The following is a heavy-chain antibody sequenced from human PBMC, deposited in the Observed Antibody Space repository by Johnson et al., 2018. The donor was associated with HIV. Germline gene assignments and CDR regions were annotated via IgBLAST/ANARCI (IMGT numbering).Heavy chain of an antibody. Sequence: QVQLVESGGGVVQPGRSLRLSCAASGFTFNRHGMHWVRQAPGKGLEWVAAISNDGSNKYYADSVKGRFTISRDIAKNTLYLQMNSLRAEDTAVYYCARDGRGLDAFDIWGQGTVVTVSS. CDR1: GFTFNRHG. D-gene: IGHD3/OR15-3a*01. V-gene: IGHV3-30*03. CDR2: ISNDGSNK. CDR3: ARDGRGLDAFDI. J-gene: IGHJ3*02.